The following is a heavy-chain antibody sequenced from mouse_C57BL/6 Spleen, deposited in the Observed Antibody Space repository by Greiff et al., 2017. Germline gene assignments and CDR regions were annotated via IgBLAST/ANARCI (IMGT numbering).Heavy chain of an antibody. D-gene: IGHD2-4*01. Sequence: EVQLQQSGPELVKPGASVKISCKASGYTFTDYYMNWVKQSHGKSLEWIGDINPNNGGTNYNEKFKSKATLTVDKSSSTAYMQLSSLTSEDSAVYYCALYYDYTLDYWGQGTTLTVSS. CDR3: ALYYDYTLDY. CDR2: INPNNGGT. CDR1: GYTFTDYY. V-gene: IGHV1-26*01. J-gene: IGHJ2*01.